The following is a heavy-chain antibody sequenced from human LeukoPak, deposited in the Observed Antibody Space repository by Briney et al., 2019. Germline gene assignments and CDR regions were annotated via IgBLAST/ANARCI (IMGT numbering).Heavy chain of an antibody. CDR1: GYTFTSYD. V-gene: IGHV1-8*01. CDR3: ARRGRYSYSYKY. Sequence: ASVKVSCKASGYTFTSYDINWVRQATGQGLEWMGWMNPNSGNTGYAQKFQGRVTMTRNTSISTAYMELSSLRSEDTAVYYCARRGRYSYSYKYWGQGTLVTVSS. CDR2: MNPNSGNT. J-gene: IGHJ4*02. D-gene: IGHD5-18*01.